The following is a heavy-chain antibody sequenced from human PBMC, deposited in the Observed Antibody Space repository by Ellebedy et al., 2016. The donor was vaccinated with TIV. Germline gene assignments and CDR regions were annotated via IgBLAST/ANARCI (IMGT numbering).Heavy chain of an antibody. D-gene: IGHD3-10*01. CDR1: GSSISGYY. Sequence: MPSETLSLTCIVPGSSISGYYWSWIRQLPGKGLEYIGHIHYSGNSDYNPSLKSRLIISVDASKNQFSLRLRSVTAADTAVYYCARLPSNYGSQLGMDVWGQGATVTVSS. CDR3: ARLPSNYGSQLGMDV. V-gene: IGHV4-59*08. J-gene: IGHJ6*02. CDR2: IHYSGNS.